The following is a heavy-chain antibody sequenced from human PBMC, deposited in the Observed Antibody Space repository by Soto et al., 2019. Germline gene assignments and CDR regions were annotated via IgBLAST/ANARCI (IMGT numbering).Heavy chain of an antibody. CDR1: GYTFTGYY. CDR3: ARPHRGTTVVTPDKYYFDY. V-gene: IGHV1-2*02. D-gene: IGHD4-17*01. CDR2: INPNSGGT. J-gene: IGHJ4*02. Sequence: ASVKVSCKASGYTFTGYYMHWVRQAPGQGLEWMGWINPNSGGTNYAQKFQGRVTMTRDTSISTAYMELSRLRSDDTAVYYCARPHRGTTVVTPDKYYFDYWGQGTLVTVSS.